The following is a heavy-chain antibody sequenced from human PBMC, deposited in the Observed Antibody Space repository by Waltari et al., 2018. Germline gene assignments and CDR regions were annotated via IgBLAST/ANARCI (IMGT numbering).Heavy chain of an antibody. CDR1: GYSISSGYY. CDR3: ARTSGWYGNWFDP. V-gene: IGHV4-38-2*01. CDR2: IYHSGST. D-gene: IGHD6-19*01. J-gene: IGHJ5*02. Sequence: QVQLQESGPGLVKPSETLSLTCAVSGYSISSGYYWGWIRQPPGKGLAWIGSIYHSGSTYYNPSLKSRVTISVDTSKNQFSLKLSSVTAADTAVYYCARTSGWYGNWFDPWGQGTLVTVSS.